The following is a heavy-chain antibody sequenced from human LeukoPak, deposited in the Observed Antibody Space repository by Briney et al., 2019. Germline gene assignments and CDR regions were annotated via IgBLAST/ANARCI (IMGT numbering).Heavy chain of an antibody. Sequence: QAGGSLRLSCAASGFTVSSNYMNWVRQAPGKGLEWVSVIYSGGSTYYADSVKGRFTISRDNSKNTLYLQMNSLRAEGTAVYYCARKYSGYDGFDYWGQGTLVTVSS. CDR2: IYSGGST. CDR1: GFTVSSNY. V-gene: IGHV3-66*01. D-gene: IGHD5-12*01. CDR3: ARKYSGYDGFDY. J-gene: IGHJ4*02.